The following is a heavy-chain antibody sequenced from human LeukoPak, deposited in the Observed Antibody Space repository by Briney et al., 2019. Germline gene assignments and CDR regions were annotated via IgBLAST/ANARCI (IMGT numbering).Heavy chain of an antibody. CDR3: AKDSYCSSTSYPRRPREYYYYGMDV. CDR2: ISGSGGST. V-gene: IGHV3-23*01. Sequence: GGSLRLSCAASGFTFSSYAMSWVRQAPGKGLEWVSAISGSGGSTYYADSVKGRFTISRDNSKNTLYLQMNSLRAEDTAVYYCAKDSYCSSTSYPRRPREYYYYGMDVWGQGTTVTVSS. J-gene: IGHJ6*02. D-gene: IGHD2-2*01. CDR1: GFTFSSYA.